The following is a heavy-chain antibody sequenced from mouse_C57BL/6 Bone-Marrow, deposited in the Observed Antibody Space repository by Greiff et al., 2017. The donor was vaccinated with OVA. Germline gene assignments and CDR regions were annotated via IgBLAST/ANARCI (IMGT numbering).Heavy chain of an antibody. V-gene: IGHV1-15*01. CDR1: GYTFTDYE. CDR3: TRGYSNYYAMDY. CDR2: IDPETGGT. D-gene: IGHD2-5*01. J-gene: IGHJ4*01. Sequence: VQLVESGAELVRPGASVTLSCKASGYTFTDYEMHWVKQTPVHGLEWIGAIDPETGGTAYNQKFKGKAILTADKSPSTAYMELRSLTSEDSAVYYCTRGYSNYYAMDYWGQGTSVTVSS.